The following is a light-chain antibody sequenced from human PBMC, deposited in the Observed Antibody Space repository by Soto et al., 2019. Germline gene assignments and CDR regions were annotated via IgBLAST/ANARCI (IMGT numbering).Light chain of an antibody. V-gene: IGKV3-15*01. Sequence: EIVLTHSPATLSVSPGERATLSCRASQSVGSNLAWYQQRPGQPPRLLIYDASTRATDIPARFSGGVSGTEFTLTISSLQFVDFAGYYCQQYNNWPYTFGQGTKLQIK. CDR1: QSVGSN. CDR2: DAS. J-gene: IGKJ2*01. CDR3: QQYNNWPYT.